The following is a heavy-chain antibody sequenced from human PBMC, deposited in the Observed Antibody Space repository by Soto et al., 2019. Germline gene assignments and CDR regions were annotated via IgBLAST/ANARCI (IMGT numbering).Heavy chain of an antibody. V-gene: IGHV5-51*01. J-gene: IGHJ6*02. CDR1: GYSFTSYW. CDR2: IYPGDSDT. CDR3: ARGAASLSAYYYYGMDV. Sequence: PGESLKISCKGSGYSFTSYWIDWVRQMPGKXLEWMGIIYPGDSDTRYSPSFQGQVTISADKSISTAYLQWSSLKASDTAMYYCARGAASLSAYYYYGMDVWGQGTTVTVSS. D-gene: IGHD3-16*02.